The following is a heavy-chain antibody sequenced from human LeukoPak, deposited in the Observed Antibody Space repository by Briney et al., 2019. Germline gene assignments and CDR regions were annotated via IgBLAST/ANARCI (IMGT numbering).Heavy chain of an antibody. CDR3: ASARLGSGLEGAFDI. V-gene: IGHV4-59*01. Sequence: ASETLSLTCTVSGGSISSYFWSWIRQPPGKGLEWIGYIYYSGSTNYNPSLKSRVTISVDTSTNQFSLKLSSVTAADTAVYYCASARLGSGLEGAFDIWGQGTMVTVSS. J-gene: IGHJ3*02. CDR2: IYYSGST. CDR1: GGSISSYF. D-gene: IGHD6-25*01.